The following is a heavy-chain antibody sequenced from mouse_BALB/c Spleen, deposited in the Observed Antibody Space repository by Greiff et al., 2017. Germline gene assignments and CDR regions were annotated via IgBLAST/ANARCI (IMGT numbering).Heavy chain of an antibody. Sequence: QVQLKQSGAELVRPGVSVKISCKGSGYTFTDYAMHWVKQSHAKSLEWIGVISTYYGDASYNQKFKGKATMTVDKSSSTAYMELARLTSEDSAIYYCARVDGYPSYWYFDVWGAGTTVTVSS. J-gene: IGHJ1*01. CDR1: GYTFTDYA. CDR2: ISTYYGDA. V-gene: IGHV1S137*01. D-gene: IGHD2-3*01. CDR3: ARVDGYPSYWYFDV.